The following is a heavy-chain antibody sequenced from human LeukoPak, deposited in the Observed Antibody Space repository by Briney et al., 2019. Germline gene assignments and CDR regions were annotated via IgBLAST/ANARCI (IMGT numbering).Heavy chain of an antibody. CDR2: IKQDGSEK. V-gene: IGHV3-7*03. D-gene: IGHD3-22*01. Sequence: PGGSLRLSCAASGFTFSSYWMSWVRQAPGKGLEWVANIKQDGSEKYYVDSVKGRFTISRDNARNSLYLQMNSLRAEDTALYYCAKDMGDNSGYYSDWYFDLWGRGTLVTVSS. CDR1: GFTFSSYW. J-gene: IGHJ2*01. CDR3: AKDMGDNSGYYSDWYFDL.